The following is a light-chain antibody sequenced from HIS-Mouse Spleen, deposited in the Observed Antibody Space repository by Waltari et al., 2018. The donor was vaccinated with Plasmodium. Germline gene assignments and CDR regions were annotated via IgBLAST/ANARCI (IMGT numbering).Light chain of an antibody. CDR3: QQSYSTWT. V-gene: IGKV1-39*01. Sequence: DIQMTPSPSSLSASVGDRVTITRRASQSISSYLNWYQQKPGKAPKHLIYAASSLQSGVPSRFSGNGAGTDFTLTISSLQPEDFATYNGQQSYSTWTFGQGTKVEIK. CDR2: AAS. J-gene: IGKJ1*01. CDR1: QSISSY.